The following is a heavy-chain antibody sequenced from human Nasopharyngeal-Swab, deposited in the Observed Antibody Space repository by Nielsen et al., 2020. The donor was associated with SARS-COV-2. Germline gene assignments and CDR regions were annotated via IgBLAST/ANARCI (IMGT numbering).Heavy chain of an antibody. CDR3: ARDLGGGYCTTTNCPGS. Sequence: GESLKISCAVSGLTVSSPYMSWVRQAPGKGLEWVSVTEIGGTTHYADSVKGRFSISRDSSTNTLYLQMNNVRAEDTAVYYCARDLGGGYCTTTNCPGSWGQGTLVTVSS. CDR2: TEIGGTT. CDR1: GLTVSSPY. J-gene: IGHJ1*01. V-gene: IGHV3-53*01. D-gene: IGHD2-2*01.